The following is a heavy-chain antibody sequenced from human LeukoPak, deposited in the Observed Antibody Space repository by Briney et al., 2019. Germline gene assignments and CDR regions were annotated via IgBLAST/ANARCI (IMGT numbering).Heavy chain of an antibody. CDR3: ARAPQIGYCSSTSCPTDY. D-gene: IGHD2-2*01. V-gene: IGHV3-30-3*01. CDR2: ISYDGSNK. J-gene: IGHJ4*02. CDR1: GFTFSSYA. Sequence: QPGRSLRLSCAASGFTFSSYAMHWVRQAPGKGLEWVAVISYDGSNKYYADSVKGRFTISRDNSKNTLYLQMNSLRAEDTAVYYCARAPQIGYCSSTSCPTDYWGQGTLVTVSS.